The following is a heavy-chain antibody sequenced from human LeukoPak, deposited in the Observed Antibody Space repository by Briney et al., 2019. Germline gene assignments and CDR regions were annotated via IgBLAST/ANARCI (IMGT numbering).Heavy chain of an antibody. CDR1: GFTFSSYA. V-gene: IGHV3-23*01. D-gene: IGHD2-2*01. J-gene: IGHJ4*02. CDR3: AKDPYGTRYFDY. Sequence: GGSLRLSCAASGFTFSSYALSWVRQAPGKGLEWVSSLSGSGYNTYYADSVKGRFTISRDNSKNTVYLQMNSLRAEDTAVYYCAKDPYGTRYFDYWGQGTLVTVSS. CDR2: LSGSGYNT.